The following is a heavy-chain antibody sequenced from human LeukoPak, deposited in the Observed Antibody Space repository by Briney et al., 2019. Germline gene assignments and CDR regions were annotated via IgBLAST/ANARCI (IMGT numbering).Heavy chain of an antibody. J-gene: IGHJ4*02. CDR3: AKDWGYSSSQGYYFDY. Sequence: PGGSLRLSCAASGFTFSGYAVSWVRQAPGKGLEWVSSISGSGVATYSADSVKGRFTISRDNSKNTLYLQMNSLRAEDTAVYYCAKDWGYSSSQGYYFDYWGQGTLVTVSS. CDR1: GFTFSGYA. CDR2: ISGSGVAT. D-gene: IGHD6-13*01. V-gene: IGHV3-23*01.